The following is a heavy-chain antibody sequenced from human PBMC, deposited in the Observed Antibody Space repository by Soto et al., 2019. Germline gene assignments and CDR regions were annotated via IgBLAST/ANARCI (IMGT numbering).Heavy chain of an antibody. J-gene: IGHJ4*02. D-gene: IGHD3-10*01. CDR2: ISLDGRWT. CDR1: GFTLSPYA. Sequence: EVQLVESGGGLIQPGGSLRLTCAASGFTLSPYAMHWVRQTPGKELDWVVRISLDGRWTTYAGSVKGRFTVSRDNPKNALYLQMDGLRAEDTAVYYCLRGWYGEFIWGQGTLVTVSS. V-gene: IGHV3-74*03. CDR3: LRGWYGEFI.